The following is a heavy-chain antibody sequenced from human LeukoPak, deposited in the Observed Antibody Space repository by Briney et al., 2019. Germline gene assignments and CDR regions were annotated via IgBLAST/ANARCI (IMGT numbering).Heavy chain of an antibody. CDR1: GFTFSSYW. CDR3: ARDTADYYDSSGYNIGYFDL. Sequence: SGGSLRLSCAASGFTFSSYWMSWVRQAPGKGLEWVANIKQDRSEKYYVDSVKGRFTISRDNAKNSLYLQMNSLRAEDTAVYYCARDTADYYDSSGYNIGYFDLCGRGTLVTVSS. J-gene: IGHJ2*01. CDR2: IKQDRSEK. V-gene: IGHV3-7*01. D-gene: IGHD3-22*01.